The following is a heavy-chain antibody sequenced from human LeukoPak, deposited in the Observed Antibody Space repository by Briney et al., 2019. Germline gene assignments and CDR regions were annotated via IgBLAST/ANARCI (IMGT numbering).Heavy chain of an antibody. CDR1: GFIFSRYA. V-gene: IGHV3-23*01. Sequence: PGGSLRLSCAPSGFIFSRYAMNWVRQAPGKGLEWVSIISNSGDSTIYADSVKGRFTISRDNSKNTLYLQMNSLRAEDTAVYYCAKPTWCCWGQGTLVTVSS. D-gene: IGHD2-8*02. CDR2: ISNSGDST. CDR3: AKPTWCC. J-gene: IGHJ4*02.